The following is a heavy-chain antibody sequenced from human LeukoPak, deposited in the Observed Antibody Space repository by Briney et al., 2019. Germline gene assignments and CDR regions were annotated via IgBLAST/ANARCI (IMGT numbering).Heavy chain of an antibody. CDR3: AKDIAAAANDAFDI. CDR2: ISWNSGSI. Sequence: PGGSLRLSCAASGFTFSSYSMNWVRHAPGKGLEWVSGISWNSGSIGYADSVKGRFTISRDNAKNSLYLQMNSLRAEDTALYYCAKDIAAAANDAFDIWGQGTMVTVSS. CDR1: GFTFSSYS. J-gene: IGHJ3*02. D-gene: IGHD6-13*01. V-gene: IGHV3-9*01.